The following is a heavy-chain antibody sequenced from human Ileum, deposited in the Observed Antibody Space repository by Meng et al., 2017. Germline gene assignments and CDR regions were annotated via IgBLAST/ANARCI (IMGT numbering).Heavy chain of an antibody. J-gene: IGHJ2*01. CDR3: ARSERSVYWYFDL. V-gene: IGHV4-34*01. D-gene: IGHD1-26*01. Sequence: QVRLCLWCAELVSPSEPLSLTCGVYGGSFSAYYWTWIRQPPGKGLEWIGEINHSATTYYSPSLMGRVSVSVDTSKNQFSLKLTSVTAADTAVYYCARSERSVYWYFDLWGRGTLVTVSS. CDR1: GGSFSAYY. CDR2: INHSATT.